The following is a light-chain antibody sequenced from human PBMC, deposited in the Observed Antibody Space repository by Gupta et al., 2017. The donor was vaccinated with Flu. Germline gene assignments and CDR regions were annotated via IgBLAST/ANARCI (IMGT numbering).Light chain of an antibody. CDR3: QQRASWPLT. CDR1: QSISSY. V-gene: IGKV3-11*01. J-gene: IGKJ4*01. CDR2: DAS. Sequence: EIVLTQSPATLSWSPGERATLSCRASQSISSYLGWYQQKPGQAPRLLIYDASNRATGIPARFSGSGSGTDFTLIISSLEPEDFAVYYCQQRASWPLTFGGGTKVEIK.